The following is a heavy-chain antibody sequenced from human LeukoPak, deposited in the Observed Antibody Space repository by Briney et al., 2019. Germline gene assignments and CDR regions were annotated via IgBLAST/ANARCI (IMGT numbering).Heavy chain of an antibody. J-gene: IGHJ4*02. D-gene: IGHD6-6*01. CDR2: ITGSGDGT. Sequence: PGGSLRLSCAASGFTFGSYAMMWVRQAPGKGLEWVSSITGSGDGTYYTDSVRGRFTISRDNSKNTLYLQMNSLRAEDTAVYFCVKGFVHPPYYFDYWGQGTLVTVSS. CDR1: GFTFGSYA. CDR3: VKGFVHPPYYFDY. V-gene: IGHV3-23*01.